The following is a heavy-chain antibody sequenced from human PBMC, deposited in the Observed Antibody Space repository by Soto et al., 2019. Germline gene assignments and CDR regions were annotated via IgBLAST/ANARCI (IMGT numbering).Heavy chain of an antibody. J-gene: IGHJ6*02. CDR1: GGSISSYY. Sequence: QVRLQESGPGLVKPSETLSLTCTVSGGSISSYYWSWIRQPPGKGLEWIGYMYNTGSTIYNPSLKSRDTIAVNTSKNPFSRNLNSVNAADTAVYYCARDLWGYCGADCYPLDVWGQGTTVTVSS. CDR3: ARDLWGYCGADCYPLDV. D-gene: IGHD2-21*02. CDR2: MYNTGST. V-gene: IGHV4-59*01.